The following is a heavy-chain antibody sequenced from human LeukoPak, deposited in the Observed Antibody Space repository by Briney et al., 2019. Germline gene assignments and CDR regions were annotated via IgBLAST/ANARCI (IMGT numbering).Heavy chain of an antibody. Sequence: SETLSLTCAVHGGSFSGYYWSWIRQPPGKGLEWIGEINHSGSTNYNPSLKRRVTISVDTSKNQFSLKLSSVTAADTAVYYCASYSSGWYWGQGTLVTASS. CDR2: INHSGST. CDR3: ASYSSGWY. V-gene: IGHV4-34*01. J-gene: IGHJ4*02. CDR1: GGSFSGYY. D-gene: IGHD6-19*01.